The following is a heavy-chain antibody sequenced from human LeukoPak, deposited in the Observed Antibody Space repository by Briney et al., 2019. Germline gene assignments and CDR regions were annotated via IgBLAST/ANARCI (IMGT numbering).Heavy chain of an antibody. CDR2: IYYSGNT. CDR1: GGSISSYY. D-gene: IGHD6-19*01. CDR3: ARRGYSSGWYYFDY. Sequence: SETLSLTCTVSGGSISSYYWSWIRQPPGKGLEWIGYIYYSGNTNYNPSLKSRVTISIDTSKNQFSLNLSSVTAADTAVYYCARRGYSSGWYYFDYWGQGTLVTVSS. V-gene: IGHV4-59*08. J-gene: IGHJ4*02.